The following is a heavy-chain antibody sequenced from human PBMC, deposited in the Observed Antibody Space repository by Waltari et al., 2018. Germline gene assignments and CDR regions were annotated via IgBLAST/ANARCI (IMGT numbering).Heavy chain of an antibody. V-gene: IGHV3-30*04. D-gene: IGHD4-17*01. CDR3: AAGTGYGDVAW. CDR1: GFTFSSYA. CDR2: ISYDGRNK. J-gene: IGHJ4*02. Sequence: QVQLVESGGGVVQPGRSLRLSCAASGFTFSSYAMHWVRQAPGKGREWVAVISYDGRNKAYADSVKGRFTISRDKSKNTLYLQMNSLRAEDTAVYYCAAGTGYGDVAWWGQGTLVTVSS.